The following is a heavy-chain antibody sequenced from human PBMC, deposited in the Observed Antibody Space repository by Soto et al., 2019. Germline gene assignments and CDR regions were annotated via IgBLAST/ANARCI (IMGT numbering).Heavy chain of an antibody. CDR3: ARDSLAGIDY. CDR2: ISSSSSYI. D-gene: IGHD3-10*01. CDR1: GFTFSSYS. V-gene: IGHV3-21*01. Sequence: GGSLRLSCAASGFTFSSYSMNWVRQAPGKGLEWVSSISSSSSYIDYADSVKGRFTISRDNAKNSLYLQMNSLRAEDTAVFYCARDSLAGIDYWGQGTLVTVSS. J-gene: IGHJ4*02.